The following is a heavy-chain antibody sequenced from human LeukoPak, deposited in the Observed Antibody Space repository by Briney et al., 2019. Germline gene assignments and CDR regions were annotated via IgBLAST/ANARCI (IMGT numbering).Heavy chain of an antibody. CDR2: IYYSGST. Sequence: PSETLSLTSTVSGGSVSSGSYYWSWIRQPPGKGLEWIGYIYYSGSTNYNPSLKSRVTISVDTSKNQFSLKLSSVTAADTAVYYCARLRYDILNFDYWGQGTLVTVSS. D-gene: IGHD3-9*01. J-gene: IGHJ4*02. V-gene: IGHV4-61*01. CDR3: ARLRYDILNFDY. CDR1: GGSVSSGSYY.